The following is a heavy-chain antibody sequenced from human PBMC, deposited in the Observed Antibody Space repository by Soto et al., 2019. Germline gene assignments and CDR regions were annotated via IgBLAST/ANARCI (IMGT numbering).Heavy chain of an antibody. J-gene: IGHJ6*02. CDR1: GVAFSSYT. V-gene: IGHV1-69*02. Sequence: SVKVSCKASGVAFSSYTSSWVRQAPGQGLEWMGRIIPILGIANYAQKFQGRVTITADKSTSTAYMELSSLRSEDTAVYYCATSSNCSSTSSYKGPIYYSGMDVWGQGTTVTVSS. D-gene: IGHD2-2*02. CDR3: ATSSNCSSTSSYKGPIYYSGMDV. CDR2: IIPILGIA.